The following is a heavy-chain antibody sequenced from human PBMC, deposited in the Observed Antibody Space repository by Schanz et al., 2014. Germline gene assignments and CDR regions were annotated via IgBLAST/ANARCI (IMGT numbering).Heavy chain of an antibody. CDR2: IIPILGIA. V-gene: IGHV1-69*02. CDR1: GYTFTSYG. CDR3: ASSGAGYSSSWDFDY. D-gene: IGHD6-13*01. J-gene: IGHJ4*02. Sequence: QLQLVQSGAEVKKPGASVKVSCKASGYTFTSYGISWVRQAPGQGLEWMGRIIPILGIANYAQKFQGRVTITADKSTFTAYMDVSSLRSEDTAVYYCASSGAGYSSSWDFDYWGQGTLVTVSS.